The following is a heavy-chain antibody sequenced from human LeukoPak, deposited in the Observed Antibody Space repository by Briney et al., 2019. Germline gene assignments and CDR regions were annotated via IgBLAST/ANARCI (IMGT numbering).Heavy chain of an antibody. Sequence: GGSPRLSCAASGFTFSSYSMNWVRQAPGKGLEWVSYISSSSSTIYYADSVKGRFTISRDNAKNSLYLQMNSLRDEDTAVYYCARDGGKYYDILTGYYISNYYYYMDVWGKGTTVTVSS. CDR3: ARDGGKYYDILTGYYISNYYYYMDV. J-gene: IGHJ6*03. CDR1: GFTFSSYS. CDR2: ISSSSSTI. V-gene: IGHV3-48*02. D-gene: IGHD3-9*01.